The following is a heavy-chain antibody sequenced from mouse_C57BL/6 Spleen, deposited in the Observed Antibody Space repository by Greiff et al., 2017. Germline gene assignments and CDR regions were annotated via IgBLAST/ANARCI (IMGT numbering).Heavy chain of an antibody. CDR1: GYTFTSYW. CDR3: ASNYGY. D-gene: IGHD1-1*01. CDR2: IDPSDSYT. V-gene: IGHV1-69*01. J-gene: IGHJ2*01. Sequence: QVQLQQPGAELVMPGASVKLSCKASGYTFTSYWMHWVKQRPGQGLECIGEIDPSDSYTNYNQKFKGKSTLTVDKSSSTAYMQLSSLTSEDSAVYYCASNYGYWGQGTTLTVSS.